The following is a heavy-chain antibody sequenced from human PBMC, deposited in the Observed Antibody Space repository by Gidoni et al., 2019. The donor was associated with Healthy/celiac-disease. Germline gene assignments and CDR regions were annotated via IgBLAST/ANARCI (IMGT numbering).Heavy chain of an antibody. J-gene: IGHJ6*02. CDR1: GFTFDDYA. CDR2: ISWNSGSI. CDR3: AKDTSSGWYPTYYYYGMDV. D-gene: IGHD6-19*01. Sequence: EVQLMESGGGLVQPGRSLRLSCAASGFTFDDYAMHWVRQAPGKGLEWVSGISWNSGSIGYADSVKGRFTISRDNAKNSLYLQMNSLRAEDTALYYCAKDTSSGWYPTYYYYGMDVWGQGTTVTVSS. V-gene: IGHV3-9*01.